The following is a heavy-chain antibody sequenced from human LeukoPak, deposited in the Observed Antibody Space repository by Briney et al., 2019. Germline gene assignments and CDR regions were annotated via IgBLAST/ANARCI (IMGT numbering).Heavy chain of an antibody. CDR1: GGSISSSSYY. CDR3: AIGGSYFTSHAFDI. Sequence: SETLSLTRSVSGGSISSSSYYWGWIRQPPGKGLEWIGSIYYSGSTYYNPSLKSRVTISVDTSKNQFSLKLSSVTAADTAVYYCAIGGSYFTSHAFDIWGQGTMVTVSS. J-gene: IGHJ3*02. D-gene: IGHD1-26*01. CDR2: IYYSGST. V-gene: IGHV4-39*01.